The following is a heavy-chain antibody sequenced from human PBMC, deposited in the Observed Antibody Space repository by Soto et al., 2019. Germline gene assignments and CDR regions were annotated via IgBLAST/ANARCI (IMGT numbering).Heavy chain of an antibody. D-gene: IGHD6-13*01. V-gene: IGHV4-30-4*02. CDR1: GGAISSGDYY. Sequence: PSEALSLTCTLSGGAISSGDYYWSWIRQPPGKGLEWIGCIYYSGSTYYNPSLKSRVTISVDTSKNQFSLKLSSVTAADTAVYYCASRHSSPYFDYWGQGTLVTVS. CDR2: IYYSGST. CDR3: ASRHSSPYFDY. J-gene: IGHJ4*02.